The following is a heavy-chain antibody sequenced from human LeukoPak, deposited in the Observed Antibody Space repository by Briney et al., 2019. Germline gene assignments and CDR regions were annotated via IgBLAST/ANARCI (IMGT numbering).Heavy chain of an antibody. D-gene: IGHD3-3*02. CDR2: IYDSGST. CDR3: ARARFSTIYYFDY. J-gene: IGHJ4*02. V-gene: IGHV4-59*01. Sequence: SETLSLACTVSGGSINTYYWSWIRQPPGKGLEWIGYIYDSGSTNYNPSLKSRVTISVDTSKNQFSLKLNSVSAADTAVYYCARARFSTIYYFDYWGQGALVTVSS. CDR1: GGSINTYY.